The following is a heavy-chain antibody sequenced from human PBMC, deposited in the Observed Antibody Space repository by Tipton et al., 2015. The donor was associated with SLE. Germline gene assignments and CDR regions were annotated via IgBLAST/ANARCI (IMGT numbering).Heavy chain of an antibody. V-gene: IGHV3-66*02. D-gene: IGHD5-12*01. CDR3: AVGVATTFLDYGMDV. CDR2: IYRGGST. CDR1: GFTVSSNY. Sequence: SLRLSCAASGFTVSSNYMSWVRQAPGKGLEWVSVIYRGGSTYYADSVKGRFTSSRDNSKNTLYLQMNRLRAEDTAVYYCAVGVATTFLDYGMDVWGQGTTVIVSS. J-gene: IGHJ6*02.